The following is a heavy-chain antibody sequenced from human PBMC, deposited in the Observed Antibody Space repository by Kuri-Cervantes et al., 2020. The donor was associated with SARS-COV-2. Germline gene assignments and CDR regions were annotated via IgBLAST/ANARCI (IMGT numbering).Heavy chain of an antibody. Sequence: SVKVSCKAPGGTFSSYAISWLRQAPGQGLEWMGGIIPVLGTENYAPKFQGRVTITADESTSTAYMELSSLRSDDTAVYYCARDWDWNYEHYYYYMDVWGKGTTVTVSS. D-gene: IGHD1-7*01. CDR2: IIPVLGTE. CDR3: ARDWDWNYEHYYYYMDV. CDR1: GGTFSSYA. J-gene: IGHJ6*03. V-gene: IGHV1-69*13.